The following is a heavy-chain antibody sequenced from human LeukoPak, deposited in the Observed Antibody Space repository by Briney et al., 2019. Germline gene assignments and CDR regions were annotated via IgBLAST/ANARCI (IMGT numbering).Heavy chain of an antibody. V-gene: IGHV4-39*02. CDR2: MSYSGGT. CDR3: ARRLDCNTTSDRPCAFDV. Sequence: SETLSLTCTVSGDSINGHPYYWGWIRQPPGKGLEWMGSMSYSGGTFYTPSLKSRLTISVDTSKNHFSLRLTSVSAADTALYYCARRLDCNTTSDRPCAFDVWGQGTKVTVSS. CDR1: GDSINGHPYY. J-gene: IGHJ3*01. D-gene: IGHD2-2*01.